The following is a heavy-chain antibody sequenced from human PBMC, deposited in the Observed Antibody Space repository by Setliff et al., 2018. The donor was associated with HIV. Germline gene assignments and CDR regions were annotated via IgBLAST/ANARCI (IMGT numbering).Heavy chain of an antibody. Sequence: PSETLSLTCTVSGGSISSFYWSWIRQPPGKGLEWIGYIYYSGSTSYNPSLKSRVTISVDTSKTQFSLKLSSVTAADTAVYYCARGFVAVGHYYYYYMDVWGKGTTVTVSS. CDR3: ARGFVAVGHYYYYYMDV. CDR2: IYYSGST. CDR1: GGSISSFY. J-gene: IGHJ6*03. V-gene: IGHV4-59*08. D-gene: IGHD6-19*01.